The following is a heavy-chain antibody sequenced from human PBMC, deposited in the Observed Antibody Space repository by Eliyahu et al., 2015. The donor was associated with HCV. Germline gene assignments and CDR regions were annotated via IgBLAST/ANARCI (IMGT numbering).Heavy chain of an antibody. V-gene: IGHV3-15*05. CDR3: TTGYCNSISCELDF. Sequence: EVQLVESGGGWVKPGGSLRLSCAASGFTFNNXWMXWVRQAPGKGLEWVGRIKSKSDGGTTDYAAPVKGRFTISRDDSENTLYLQMNSLKSEDTAVYYCTTGYCNSISCELDFWGQGTLVSVSS. D-gene: IGHD2-2*01. J-gene: IGHJ4*02. CDR1: GFTFNNXW. CDR2: IKSKSDGGTT.